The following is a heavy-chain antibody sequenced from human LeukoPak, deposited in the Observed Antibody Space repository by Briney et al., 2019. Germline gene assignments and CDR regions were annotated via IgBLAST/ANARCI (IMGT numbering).Heavy chain of an antibody. D-gene: IGHD3-9*01. Sequence: GGSLRLSCAASGFTFSSYGMHWVRQAPGKGLEWVAFIRYDGSNKYYADSVKGRFTISRDNSKNTLYLQMNSLRAEDTAVYYCAKVEYYDILTGRGPFDYWGQGTLVTVSS. V-gene: IGHV3-30*02. J-gene: IGHJ4*02. CDR1: GFTFSSYG. CDR2: IRYDGSNK. CDR3: AKVEYYDILTGRGPFDY.